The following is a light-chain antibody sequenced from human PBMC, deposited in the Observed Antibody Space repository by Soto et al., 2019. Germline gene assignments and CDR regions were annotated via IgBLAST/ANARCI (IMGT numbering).Light chain of an antibody. CDR3: CSYAGINDYV. CDR1: SSDVGGYNY. V-gene: IGLV2-8*01. Sequence: QSVLTQPPSASGSPGQSVTISCTRSSSDVGGYNYVSWYQQYPGKAPKLMIYEVSKRPSGVPDRFSGSKSGNTASLTVSGLQAEDEADYYCCSYAGINDYVFGTGTKLTVL. CDR2: EVS. J-gene: IGLJ1*01.